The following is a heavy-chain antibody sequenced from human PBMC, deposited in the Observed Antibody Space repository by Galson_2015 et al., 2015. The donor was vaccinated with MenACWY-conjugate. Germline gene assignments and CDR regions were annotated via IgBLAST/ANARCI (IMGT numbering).Heavy chain of an antibody. Sequence: SLRLSCAASGFTFSSYSMNWVRQAPGKGLEWVSPISSSSSYIYYADSVKGRFTISRDNAKNSLYLQMNSLRAEDTAVYYCARIGRGDCSGGSCYLYYGMDVWGQGTTVTVSS. D-gene: IGHD2-15*01. CDR1: GFTFSSYS. J-gene: IGHJ6*02. V-gene: IGHV3-21*01. CDR2: ISSSSSYI. CDR3: ARIGRGDCSGGSCYLYYGMDV.